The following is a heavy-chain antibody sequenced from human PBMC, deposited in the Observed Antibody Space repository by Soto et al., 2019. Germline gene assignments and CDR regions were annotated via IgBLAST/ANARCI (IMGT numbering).Heavy chain of an antibody. J-gene: IGHJ4*02. CDR1: GYIFTSYW. CDR3: ARLGSSGYYQTVDY. CDR2: IDPSDSYT. V-gene: IGHV5-10-1*01. Sequence: GESLKISCKGSGYIFTSYWISCWLQMPGKGLEWMGRIDPSDSYTNYSPSFQGHVTISADKSISTAYLQWSSLKASDTAMYYCARLGSSGYYQTVDYWGQGTLVTVSS. D-gene: IGHD3-22*01.